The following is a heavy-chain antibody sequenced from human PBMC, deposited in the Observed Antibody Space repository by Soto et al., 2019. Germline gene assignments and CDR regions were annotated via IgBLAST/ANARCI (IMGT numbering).Heavy chain of an antibody. CDR3: ARVPAATEIDY. CDR2: INHSGST. V-gene: IGHV4-34*01. D-gene: IGHD2-2*01. J-gene: IGHJ4*02. Sequence: PSETLSLTCAVYGGSFSGYYWSWIRQPPGKGLEWIGEINHSGSTNYNPSLKSRVTISVDTSKNQFSLKLSSVTAADTAVYYCARVPAATEIDYWGQGTLVTVS. CDR1: GGSFSGYY.